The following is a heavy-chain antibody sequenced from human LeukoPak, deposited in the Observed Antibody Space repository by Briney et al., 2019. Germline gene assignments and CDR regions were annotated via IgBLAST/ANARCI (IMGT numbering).Heavy chain of an antibody. D-gene: IGHD6-19*01. CDR1: GGTFSSYA. CDR3: ARAASGIAVAGPSSYYFDY. CDR2: IIPIFGTA. Sequence: GSSVEVSCKASGGTFSSYAISWVRQAPGQGLEWMGGIIPIFGTANYAQKFQGRVTITADESTSTAYMELSSLRSEDTAVYYCARAASGIAVAGPSSYYFDYWGQGTLVTVSS. J-gene: IGHJ4*02. V-gene: IGHV1-69*01.